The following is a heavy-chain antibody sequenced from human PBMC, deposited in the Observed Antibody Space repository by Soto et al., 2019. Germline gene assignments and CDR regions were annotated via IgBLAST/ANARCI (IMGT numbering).Heavy chain of an antibody. V-gene: IGHV2-5*01. Sequence: SGPTLVKPTQTLTLTCTFSGFSLSTSGVGVGWIRQPPGKALEWLALIYWNDDKRYSPSLKSRLTITKDTSKNQVVLTMTNMDPVDTATYYCAHSKRCTNGVCYPRVHKYNWFDPWGQGTLVTVSS. D-gene: IGHD2-8*01. CDR2: IYWNDDK. CDR1: GFSLSTSGVG. J-gene: IGHJ5*02. CDR3: AHSKRCTNGVCYPRVHKYNWFDP.